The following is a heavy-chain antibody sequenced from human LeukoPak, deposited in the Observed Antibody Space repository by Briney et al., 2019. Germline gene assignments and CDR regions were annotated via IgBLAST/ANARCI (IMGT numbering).Heavy chain of an antibody. V-gene: IGHV5-51*01. D-gene: IGHD4-11*01. J-gene: IGHJ4*02. CDR3: ARLLDDYRTYYFDY. CDR1: GYSXSSYW. CDR2: IYPGDSDT. Sequence: SLQISWKGXGYSXSSYWIAWVRQLPGKGLEWMGIIYPGDSDTRYSPSFQGQVTISADKSISTAYLQWSSLKASDTAMYYCARLLDDYRTYYFDYWGQGTLVTVSS.